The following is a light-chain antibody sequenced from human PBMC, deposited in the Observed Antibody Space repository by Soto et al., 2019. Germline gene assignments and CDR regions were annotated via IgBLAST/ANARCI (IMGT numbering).Light chain of an antibody. V-gene: IGLV2-8*01. CDR1: SSDVGGYNY. CDR2: EVS. Sequence: QSALTQPPSASGSPGQSVTISCTGTSSDVGGYNYVSWFQQHPGKAPKLMIDEVSKRPSGVPDRFSGSKSGNTASLTVSGLQGEDEADYYCTSYAGSNIGVFGGGTKVTVL. CDR3: TSYAGSNIGV. J-gene: IGLJ2*01.